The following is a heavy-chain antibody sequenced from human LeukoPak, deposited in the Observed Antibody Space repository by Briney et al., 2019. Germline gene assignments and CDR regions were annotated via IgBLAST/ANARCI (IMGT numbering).Heavy chain of an antibody. J-gene: IGHJ4*02. Sequence: GASVKVSCKASGYTFTSYDINWVRQATGQGLEWMGWMNPNSGNTGYAQKFQGRVTMTRNTSISTAYMELSSLRSEDTAVYYCARGVYIAAAQYGYWSQGTLVTVSS. D-gene: IGHD6-13*01. CDR2: MNPNSGNT. V-gene: IGHV1-8*01. CDR1: GYTFTSYD. CDR3: ARGVYIAAAQYGY.